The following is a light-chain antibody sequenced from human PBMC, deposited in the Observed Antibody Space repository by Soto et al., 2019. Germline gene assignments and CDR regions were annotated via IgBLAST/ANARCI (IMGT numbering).Light chain of an antibody. CDR1: SSDVGGYNY. J-gene: IGLJ1*01. Sequence: QSVLTQPASVSGSPGQSTTISCTGTSSDVGGYNYVSWYQQHPVKAPKLMIYDVTNRPSGVSDRFSGSKSGNTASLTISGRQAEDEADYYCSSYTSSSTPYVFGTGTKLTVL. CDR2: DVT. V-gene: IGLV2-14*01. CDR3: SSYTSSSTPYV.